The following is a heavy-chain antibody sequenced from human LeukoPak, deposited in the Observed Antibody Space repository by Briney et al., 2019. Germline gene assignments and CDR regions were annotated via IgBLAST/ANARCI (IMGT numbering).Heavy chain of an antibody. Sequence: PGRSLRLPCTAPGFTFSNYAMHWVRQAPGKGLEWVTVISSDGSTQYYADSVKGRFTISRDNSNNTLYLQMNSLRVDDTAVFYCARDGYDMSTGYYAYHFDYWGQGTLVTVSS. V-gene: IGHV3-30-3*01. CDR3: ARDGYDMSTGYYAYHFDY. J-gene: IGHJ4*02. CDR1: GFTFSNYA. CDR2: ISSDGSTQ. D-gene: IGHD3-9*01.